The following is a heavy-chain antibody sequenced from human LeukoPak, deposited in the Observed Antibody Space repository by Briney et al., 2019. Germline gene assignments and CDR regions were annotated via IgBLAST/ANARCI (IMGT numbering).Heavy chain of an antibody. V-gene: IGHV3-23*01. CDR2: ISGSGGST. Sequence: PGGSLRLSCAASGFTVSSSYMSWVRQAPGKGLEWVSAISGSGGSTHYADSVKGRFTISRDNSKNTLYLQMNSLRAEDTAVYYCAKDRGQLVRYWFDPWGQGTLVTVSS. CDR3: AKDRGQLVRYWFDP. D-gene: IGHD6-13*01. J-gene: IGHJ5*02. CDR1: GFTVSSSY.